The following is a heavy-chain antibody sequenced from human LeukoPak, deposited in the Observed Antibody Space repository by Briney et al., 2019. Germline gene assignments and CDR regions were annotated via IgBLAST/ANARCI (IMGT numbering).Heavy chain of an antibody. J-gene: IGHJ4*02. V-gene: IGHV1-69*04. CDR1: GGTFSSYA. CDR2: IIPILGIA. D-gene: IGHD3-22*01. Sequence: ASVKVSCKASGGTFSSYAISWVRQAPGQGLEWMGRIIPILGIANYAQKFQGRVTITADKSTSTAYMELSSLRSEDTAVYYCARDRNYYDSSGYPDYWGQGTLATVSS. CDR3: ARDRNYYDSSGYPDY.